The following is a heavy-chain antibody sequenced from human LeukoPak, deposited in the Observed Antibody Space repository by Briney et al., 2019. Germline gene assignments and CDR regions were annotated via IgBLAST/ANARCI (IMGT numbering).Heavy chain of an antibody. CDR1: GVSISTFY. Sequence: SETLSLTCNVSGVSISTFYWTWIRQPPGRELEWIGYIYYSGSTNYNPSLKSRVTISVDTSKNQFSLKLGSVTAADTAVYYCARQRAFDIWGQGTMVTVSS. CDR2: IYYSGST. J-gene: IGHJ3*02. V-gene: IGHV4-59*08. CDR3: ARQRAFDI.